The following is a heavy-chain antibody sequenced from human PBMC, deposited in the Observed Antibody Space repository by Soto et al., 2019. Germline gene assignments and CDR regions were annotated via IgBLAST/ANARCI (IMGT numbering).Heavy chain of an antibody. V-gene: IGHV4-30-2*01. CDR1: GGSTSGGGYS. CDR3: AAGGGLPRYY. D-gene: IGHD5-12*01. CDR2: SYRGGST. Sequence: LSLTGADSGGSTSGGGYSCNCIRQRPGKGLEWIGYSYRGGSTYYTPSLKSRVTISVDRSKNQFSLKLSSVTAADTAVYYCAAGGGLPRYYWGQGTLVTVSS. J-gene: IGHJ4*02.